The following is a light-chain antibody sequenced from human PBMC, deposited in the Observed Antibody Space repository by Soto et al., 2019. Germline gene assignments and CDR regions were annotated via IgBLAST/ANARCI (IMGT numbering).Light chain of an antibody. J-gene: IGLJ2*01. CDR2: EVS. Sequence: QSALTQPASVSGSPGQSITISCTGTSSDVGGYNYVSWYQQHAGKAPKLMIYEVSNRPSGVSNRFSGSKSGNTASLTISGLQAEDETDYYCSSYSSGSTHVIFGGGTKVTVL. CDR3: SSYSSGSTHVI. V-gene: IGLV2-14*01. CDR1: SSDVGGYNY.